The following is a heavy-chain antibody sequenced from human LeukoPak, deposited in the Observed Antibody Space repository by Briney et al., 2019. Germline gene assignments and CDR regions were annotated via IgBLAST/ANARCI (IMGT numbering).Heavy chain of an antibody. CDR1: GFSFSSYW. V-gene: IGHV4-59*01. J-gene: IGHJ4*02. Sequence: GSLRPSCAASGFSFSSYWMSWVRQAPGKGLEWIGYIYYSGSTNYNPSLKSRVTISVDTSKNQFSLKLSSVTAADTAVYYCARVGIAAALDYWGQGTLVTVSS. D-gene: IGHD6-13*01. CDR3: ARVGIAAALDY. CDR2: IYYSGST.